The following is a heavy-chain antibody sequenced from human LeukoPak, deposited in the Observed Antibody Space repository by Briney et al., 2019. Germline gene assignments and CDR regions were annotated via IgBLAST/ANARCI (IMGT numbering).Heavy chain of an antibody. D-gene: IGHD3-22*01. CDR2: IQDDGATT. CDR1: GLTFSNFP. Sequence: GGSLRLSCAASGLTFSNFPMHCVRQAPGKGLEWVALIQDDGATTNYADSVRGRFTISRDNSKSTVYLQMNRLKRDDTAVYYCATQSITLVVVISPFDYWGQGTLVTVSS. CDR3: ATQSITLVVVISPFDY. J-gene: IGHJ4*02. V-gene: IGHV3-30*02.